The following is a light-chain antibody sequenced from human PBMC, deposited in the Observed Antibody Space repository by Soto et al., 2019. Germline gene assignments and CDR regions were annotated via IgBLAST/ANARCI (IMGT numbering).Light chain of an antibody. CDR2: DAS. CDR3: QQYENYWT. Sequence: DLQMTQSPFTLSESVGDRVTITCRASQTISSWLAWYQQIPGKAPKLLIYDASNLESGAPSRFSGSGSGTEFTLTISSLQPEDFAVYYCQQYENYWTVGQGTKVDIK. CDR1: QTISSW. J-gene: IGKJ1*01. V-gene: IGKV1-5*01.